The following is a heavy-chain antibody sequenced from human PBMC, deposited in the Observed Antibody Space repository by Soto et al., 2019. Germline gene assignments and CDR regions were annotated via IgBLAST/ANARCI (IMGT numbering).Heavy chain of an antibody. CDR1: GFTFSNYA. D-gene: IGHD3-10*01. CDR2: ISGSGGTA. CDR3: AKTFDTSHYYNLYGH. J-gene: IGHJ4*02. V-gene: IGHV3-23*01. Sequence: EVQLLESGGGLVQPGESLGLSCAASGFTFSNYAMNWVRQTPGKGLEWVSSISGSGGTAYYADSVKGRFTISRDNSRNMLYLQMTSLRTEDAALYYCAKTFDTSHYYNLYGHWGQGTLVTVS.